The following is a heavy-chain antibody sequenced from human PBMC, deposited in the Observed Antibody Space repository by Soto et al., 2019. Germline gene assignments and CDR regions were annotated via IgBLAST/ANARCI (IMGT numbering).Heavy chain of an antibody. CDR2: IIPVFQTA. CDR1: GGLFSSYP. V-gene: IGHV1-69*01. D-gene: IGHD3-22*01. CDR3: ARGGSGYTWFNEF. Sequence: QEQLVQSGAEVKKPGSSVKVSCKASGGLFSSYPISWVRQVPGQGLEWMGGIIPVFQTAYYTQRCQGRVRITADEATNTAYRELSSQSSEDTGIYYCARGGSGYTWFNEFWGQGTLVTVSS. J-gene: IGHJ4*02.